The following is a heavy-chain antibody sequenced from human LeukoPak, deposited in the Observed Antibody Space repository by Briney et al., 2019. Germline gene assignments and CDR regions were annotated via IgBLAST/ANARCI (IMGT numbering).Heavy chain of an antibody. CDR3: ARDPYNGAYSEGYYYYYMDV. V-gene: IGHV3-21*01. CDR1: GITFSNYN. J-gene: IGHJ6*03. Sequence: SGGSLRLSCAAPGITFSNYNMNWVRQAPGKGLEWISSITSSSSYTFYADSVKGRFTISRDNAKNSLYLQMNSLRVEDTAIYYCARDPYNGAYSEGYYYYYMDVWGKGTTVTISS. CDR2: ITSSSSYT. D-gene: IGHD1-1*01.